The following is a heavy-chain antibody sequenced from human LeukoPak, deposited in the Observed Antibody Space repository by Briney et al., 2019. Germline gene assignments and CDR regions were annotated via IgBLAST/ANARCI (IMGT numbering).Heavy chain of an antibody. CDR2: ISSNGGST. CDR3: AREYVGAFDY. D-gene: IGHD1-26*01. J-gene: IGHJ4*02. Sequence: TGGSLRLSCAASGFTFSSYAMHWVRHAPGKGLEYVSAISSNGGSTYYANSVKGRFTISRDNSKNTLYLQMGSLRAEDMAVYYCAREYVGAFDYWGQGTLVTVSS. CDR1: GFTFSSYA. V-gene: IGHV3-64*01.